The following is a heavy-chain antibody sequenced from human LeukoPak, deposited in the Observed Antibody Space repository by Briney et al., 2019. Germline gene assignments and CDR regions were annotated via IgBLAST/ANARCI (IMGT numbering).Heavy chain of an antibody. Sequence: SETLSFTCTVSGGSISSYYWSWIRQPPGKGLEWIGYIYYSGSTNYNPSLKSRVTISVDTSKNQFSLKLSSVTAADTAVYYCARDPDYSSGWSFDYWGQGTLVTVSS. CDR2: IYYSGST. J-gene: IGHJ4*02. CDR1: GGSISSYY. CDR3: ARDPDYSSGWSFDY. D-gene: IGHD6-19*01. V-gene: IGHV4-59*01.